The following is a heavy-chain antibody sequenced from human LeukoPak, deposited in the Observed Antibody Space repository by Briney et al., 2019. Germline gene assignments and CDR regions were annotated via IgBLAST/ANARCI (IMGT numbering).Heavy chain of an antibody. D-gene: IGHD1-26*01. CDR3: ARVGLGPDY. Sequence: GGSLRLSCAASGFTYDDYGMSWVRQAPGKGLEWVSGIEWNGGRTGYADSVKGRFTISRDNAKNSLYLQMNSLRAEDTALYYWARVGLGPDYWGQGTLVTVSS. J-gene: IGHJ4*02. CDR2: IEWNGGRT. CDR1: GFTYDDYG. V-gene: IGHV3-20*04.